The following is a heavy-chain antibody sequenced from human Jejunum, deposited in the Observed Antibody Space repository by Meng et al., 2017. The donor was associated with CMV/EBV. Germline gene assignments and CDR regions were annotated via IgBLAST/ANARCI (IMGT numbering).Heavy chain of an antibody. CDR1: GFTFSNDD. CDR3: AKPITGTTRFDY. Sequence: VASGFTFSNDDMSWVRQGPGKGLEWVSGISGSFGSTHYADSVKGRFTISRDISKNTLYLQMSSLRAEDTAVYYCAKPITGTTRFDYWGQGTLVTVSS. CDR2: ISGSFGST. D-gene: IGHD1-7*01. J-gene: IGHJ4*02. V-gene: IGHV3-23*01.